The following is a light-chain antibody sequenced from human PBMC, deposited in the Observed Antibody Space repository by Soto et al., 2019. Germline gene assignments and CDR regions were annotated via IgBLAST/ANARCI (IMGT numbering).Light chain of an antibody. Sequence: DIQMTQSPFSLSGSVGDRVTITCRASQNISSWLAWYQQKPGKPPRLLIYHASTLKSGVPSRFSGSGSGTEFTLTISSLQPDDFATYYCQHYNRYPEAFGHGTKVDI. V-gene: IGKV1-5*03. CDR1: QNISSW. CDR3: QHYNRYPEA. CDR2: HAS. J-gene: IGKJ1*01.